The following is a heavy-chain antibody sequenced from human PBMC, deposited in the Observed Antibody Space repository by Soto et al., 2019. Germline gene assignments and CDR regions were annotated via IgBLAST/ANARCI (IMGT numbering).Heavy chain of an antibody. V-gene: IGHV4-39*01. Sequence: PSETLSLTCTVSGGSISSSSYYWGWIRQPPGKGLEWIGSIYYSGSTYYNPSLKSRVTIPVDTSKNHFSLKLSSVTAADTAVYYCARHETGSRDLPYYYYCYGMDVGAQETTDTVSS. CDR2: IYYSGST. CDR3: ARHETGSRDLPYYYYCYGMDV. D-gene: IGHD6-13*01. J-gene: IGHJ6*02. CDR1: GGSISSSSYY.